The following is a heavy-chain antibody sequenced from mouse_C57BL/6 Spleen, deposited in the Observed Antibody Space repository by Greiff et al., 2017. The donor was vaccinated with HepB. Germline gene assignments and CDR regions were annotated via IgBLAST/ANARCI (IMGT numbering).Heavy chain of an antibody. D-gene: IGHD1-1*01. Sequence: QVQLKQSGAELARPGASVKMSCKASGYTFTSYTMHWVKQRPGQGLEWIGYINPSSGYTKYNQKFKDKATLTADKSSSKAYMQLSSLTSEDSALYYCARAITTVVATYYAMDYWGQGTSVTVSS. CDR2: INPSSGYT. CDR1: GYTFTSYT. J-gene: IGHJ4*01. CDR3: ARAITTVVATYYAMDY. V-gene: IGHV1-4*01.